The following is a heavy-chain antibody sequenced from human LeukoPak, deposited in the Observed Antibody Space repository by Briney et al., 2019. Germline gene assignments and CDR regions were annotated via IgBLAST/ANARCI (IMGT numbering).Heavy chain of an antibody. D-gene: IGHD6-13*01. J-gene: IGHJ4*02. CDR3: ETVMVRSSSWYYFDY. V-gene: IGHV1-24*01. CDR1: GYTLTELS. CDR2: FYPEDGET. Sequence: ASVNVSCKVSGYTLTELSMHWVRQAPGKGLEWMGGFYPEDGETIYAQKFQVRVTMTEDTSTDTAYMEMSSLRSEDTAVYYCETVMVRSSSWYYFDYWGQGTMVTVSS.